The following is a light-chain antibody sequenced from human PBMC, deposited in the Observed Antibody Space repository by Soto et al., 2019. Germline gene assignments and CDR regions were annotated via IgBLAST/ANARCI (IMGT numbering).Light chain of an antibody. J-gene: IGLJ3*02. CDR3: CSYAGSSTFWV. CDR1: SSDVGSYNL. V-gene: IGLV2-23*03. Sequence: QSVLTQPASVSGSPGQSITISCTGTSSDVGSYNLVSWYQQHPGKAPKLMIYEGSKRPSGVSNRFSGSKSGNTASLTISGLQFEVEADYYCCSYAGSSTFWVFGGGTKLTVL. CDR2: EGS.